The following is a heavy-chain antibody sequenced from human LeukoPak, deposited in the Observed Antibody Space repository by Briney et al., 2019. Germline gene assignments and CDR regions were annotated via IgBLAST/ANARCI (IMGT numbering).Heavy chain of an antibody. J-gene: IGHJ4*02. D-gene: IGHD2-2*01. CDR2: IIPILGIA. CDR3: ARAYCSSTSCYYGEDY. Sequence: ASVKVSCKASGGTFSSYAISWVRQAPGQGLEWMGRIIPILGIANYAQKFQGRVTITADKSTSTAYMELSSLRSEDTAVYYCARAYCSSTSCYYGEDYWGQGTLVTVSS. V-gene: IGHV1-69*04. CDR1: GGTFSSYA.